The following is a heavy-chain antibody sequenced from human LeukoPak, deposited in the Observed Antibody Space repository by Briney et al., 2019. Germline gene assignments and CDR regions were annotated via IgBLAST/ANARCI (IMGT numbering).Heavy chain of an antibody. V-gene: IGHV3-48*04. J-gene: IGHJ4*02. CDR1: GFTFSSYW. Sequence: GGSLRLSCAASGFTFSSYWMSWVRQAPGKGLESVSYISSSSSIIYYADSVKGRFTISRDNAKNSLYLQMNSLRAEDTAVYYCARDYYFDSSGYPLDYWGQGTLVTVSS. D-gene: IGHD3-22*01. CDR2: ISSSSSII. CDR3: ARDYYFDSSGYPLDY.